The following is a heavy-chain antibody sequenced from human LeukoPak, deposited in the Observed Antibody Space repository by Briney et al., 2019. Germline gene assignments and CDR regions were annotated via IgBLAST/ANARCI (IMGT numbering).Heavy chain of an antibody. D-gene: IGHD3-16*02. CDR3: ARVFSFGDYIWGSYRYYFDY. V-gene: IGHV3-11*01. CDR1: GFTFRDYY. J-gene: IGHJ4*02. Sequence: GGSLRLSCAASGFTFRDYYMSWVRQAPGEGLEWVSYISTSGSSIYYADSVKGRFTISRDNAKNSLYLQMNSLRAEDTAVYYCARVFSFGDYIWGSYRYYFDYWGQGTLVTVSS. CDR2: ISTSGSSI.